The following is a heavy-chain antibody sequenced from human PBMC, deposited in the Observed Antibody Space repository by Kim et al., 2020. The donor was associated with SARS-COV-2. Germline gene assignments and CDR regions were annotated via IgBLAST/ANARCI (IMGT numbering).Heavy chain of an antibody. V-gene: IGHV3-30*18. CDR1: GFTFSSYG. CDR2: ISYDGSNK. CDR3: AKGRDYYGSGSYYNAYYYYGMDV. Sequence: GGSLRLSCAASGFTFSSYGMHWVRQAPGKGLEWVAVISYDGSNKYYADSVKGRFTISRDNSKNTLYLQMNSLRAEDTAVYYCAKGRDYYGSGSYYNAYYYYGMDVWGQGTTVTVSS. D-gene: IGHD3-10*01. J-gene: IGHJ6*02.